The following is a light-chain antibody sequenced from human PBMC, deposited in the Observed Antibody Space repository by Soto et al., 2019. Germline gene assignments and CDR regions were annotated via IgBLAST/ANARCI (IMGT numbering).Light chain of an antibody. CDR1: QGISSY. CDR2: AAS. Sequence: IQVTQSPSSLSASVGDRVTITCRASQGISSYLAWYQQKPGKAPKLLIYAASTLQSGVPSRFSGSGSGTDFTLTISCLQSEDFATYYCQQYYSYPRTFGQGTKVEIK. CDR3: QQYYSYPRT. J-gene: IGKJ1*01. V-gene: IGKV1-8*01.